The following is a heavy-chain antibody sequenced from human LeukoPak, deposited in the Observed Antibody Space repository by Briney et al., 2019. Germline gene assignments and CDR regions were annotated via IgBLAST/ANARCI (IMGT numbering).Heavy chain of an antibody. CDR3: VRAYYYGSGSYPGDC. D-gene: IGHD3-10*01. J-gene: IGHJ4*02. V-gene: IGHV3-74*01. CDR2: INSDGSST. CDR1: GFSFSSYW. Sequence: GGSLRLSCAASGFSFSSYWMHWVRQAPGKGLVWVSRINSDGSSTTYADSVKGRFTISRDNAKNTLYLQMNSLRAEDTAVYYCVRAYYYGSGSYPGDCWGQGTLVTVSS.